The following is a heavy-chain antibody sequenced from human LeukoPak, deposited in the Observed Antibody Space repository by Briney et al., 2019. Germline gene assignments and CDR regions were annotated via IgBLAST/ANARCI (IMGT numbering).Heavy chain of an antibody. V-gene: IGHV1-2*02. Sequence: ASVKVSCKASGYTFTGYYMHWVRQAPGQGLEWMGWINPNSGGTSYAQKFQGRVTMTRDTSISTAYMELSRLRSDDTAVYYCARDGAPYQLLKNWFDPWGQGTLVTVSS. CDR2: INPNSGGT. CDR3: ARDGAPYQLLKNWFDP. J-gene: IGHJ5*02. CDR1: GYTFTGYY. D-gene: IGHD2-2*01.